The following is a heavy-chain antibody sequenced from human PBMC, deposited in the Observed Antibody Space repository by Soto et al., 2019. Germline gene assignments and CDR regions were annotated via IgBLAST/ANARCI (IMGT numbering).Heavy chain of an antibody. J-gene: IGHJ4*02. D-gene: IGHD3-22*01. CDR3: ARVHYYDSSDYYL. CDR2: ISSSSSYI. V-gene: IGHV3-21*01. Sequence: GGSLRLSCAASGFTFSSYNMNWVRQAPGKGLEWVSSISSSSSYIYYADSVKGRFTISRDNAKNSLYLQMSSLRAEDTAVYYCARVHYYDSSDYYLWGQGTMVTVSS. CDR1: GFTFSSYN.